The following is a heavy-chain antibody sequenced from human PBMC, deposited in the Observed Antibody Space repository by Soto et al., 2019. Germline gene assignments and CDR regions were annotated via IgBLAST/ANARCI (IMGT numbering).Heavy chain of an antibody. CDR2: IYYSGST. Sequence: SETLSLTCTVSGGSISSYYWSWIRQPPGKGLEWIGYIYYSGSTNYNPSLKSRVTISVDTSKNQFSLKVSSVTAADTAVYYCAKRYGGNFDYWGQGTLVTVSS. D-gene: IGHD1-26*01. V-gene: IGHV4-59*01. J-gene: IGHJ4*02. CDR1: GGSISSYY. CDR3: AKRYGGNFDY.